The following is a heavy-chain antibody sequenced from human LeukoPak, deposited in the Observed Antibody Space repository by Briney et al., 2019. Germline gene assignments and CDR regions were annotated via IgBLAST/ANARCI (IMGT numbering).Heavy chain of an antibody. J-gene: IGHJ5*02. CDR3: ARGLWFGELSCRFDP. Sequence: PSETLSLTCTVSGGSISSYYWSWIRQPPGKGLEWIGYIYYSGSTNYNPSLKSRVTISVDTSKNQFSLKLSSVTAADTAVYYCARGLWFGELSCRFDPWGQRTLVTVSS. D-gene: IGHD3-10*01. CDR1: GGSISSYY. V-gene: IGHV4-59*08. CDR2: IYYSGST.